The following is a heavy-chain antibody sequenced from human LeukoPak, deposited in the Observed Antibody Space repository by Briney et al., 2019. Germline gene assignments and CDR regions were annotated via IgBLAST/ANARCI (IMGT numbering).Heavy chain of an antibody. CDR1: GFTFTSGG. CDR2: ILRDGSNK. D-gene: IGHD6-13*01. V-gene: IGHV3-30*02. Sequence: GGSLRLSCAASGFTFTSGGMHWVCQAPGKGLEWVSFILRDGSNKFYTDSVKGRFTISRDNSKNTLYLQMNSLRAEDTAVYYCAKDEYSSSSGAFDIWGQGTMVTVSS. CDR3: AKDEYSSSSGAFDI. J-gene: IGHJ3*02.